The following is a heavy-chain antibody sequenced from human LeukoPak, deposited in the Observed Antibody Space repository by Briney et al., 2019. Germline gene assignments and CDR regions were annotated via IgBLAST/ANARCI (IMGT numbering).Heavy chain of an antibody. Sequence: GASVKVSCKASGYTFTSYDINWVRQATGQGLEWMGWINPNNGDTTYAQKFQGRVTMTRDTSISTAYMDLSRLKSDDTAVYYCARDRLPNWFDAWGQGTLVTVSS. V-gene: IGHV1-2*02. CDR3: ARDRLPNWFDA. CDR2: INPNNGDT. J-gene: IGHJ5*02. CDR1: GYTFTSYD. D-gene: IGHD6-6*01.